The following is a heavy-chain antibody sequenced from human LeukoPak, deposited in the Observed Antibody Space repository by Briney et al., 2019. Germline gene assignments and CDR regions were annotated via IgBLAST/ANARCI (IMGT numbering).Heavy chain of an antibody. CDR3: ARRTYFYDSSGYYFDY. V-gene: IGHV4-59*01. CDR2: IYYSGST. D-gene: IGHD3-22*01. J-gene: IGHJ4*02. Sequence: SETLSLTCTVSGGSISSYYWSWIRQPPGKGLECIGYIYYSGSTNYNPSLKSRVTISVDTSKNQFSLKLSSVTAADTAVYYCARRTYFYDSSGYYFDYWGEGTLVTVSS. CDR1: GGSISSYY.